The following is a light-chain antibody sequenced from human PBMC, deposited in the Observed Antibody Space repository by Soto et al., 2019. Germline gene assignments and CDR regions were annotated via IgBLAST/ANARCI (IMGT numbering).Light chain of an antibody. CDR1: SSDVGGYNY. Sequence: QSALTQPASVSGSPGQSITISFTGTSSDVGGYNYVSCYQPHPGKAPKLMIYVVSNRPSGVSNRFSGSKSGNTASLTISGLQADDEADYYCSSYTSSSTLVVFGGGTKLTVL. CDR2: VVS. J-gene: IGLJ2*01. V-gene: IGLV2-14*01. CDR3: SSYTSSSTLVV.